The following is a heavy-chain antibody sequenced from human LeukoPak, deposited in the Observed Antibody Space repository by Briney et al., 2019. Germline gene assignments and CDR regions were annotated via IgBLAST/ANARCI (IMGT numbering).Heavy chain of an antibody. CDR2: ISNNGGST. V-gene: IGHV3-64D*06. Sequence: GSLTLSCSASGFTFSSYALHWVRQAPGKGLEYVSAISNNGGSTYYADSVKGRFTISRDNSKSTLYLQMSSLRPEDTAVYYCVPFRYYDMDVWGQGTTVTVSS. CDR3: VPFRYYDMDV. CDR1: GFTFSSYA. J-gene: IGHJ6*02.